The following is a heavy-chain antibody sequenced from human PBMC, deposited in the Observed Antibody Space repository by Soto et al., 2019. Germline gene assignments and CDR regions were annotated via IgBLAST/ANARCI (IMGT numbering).Heavy chain of an antibody. D-gene: IGHD3-10*01. Sequence: QLQLQESGSGLVKPSQTLSLTCAVSGGSISSGGYSWSWIRQPPGKGLEWIGYIYHSGSTYYNPSLKSRVTISVDRSKNQFSLKLSSVTAADTAVYYCARGGWDIGYYYGSGDPCGMDVWGQGTTVTVSS. CDR1: GGSISSGGYS. V-gene: IGHV4-30-2*01. CDR2: IYHSGST. CDR3: ARGGWDIGYYYGSGDPCGMDV. J-gene: IGHJ6*02.